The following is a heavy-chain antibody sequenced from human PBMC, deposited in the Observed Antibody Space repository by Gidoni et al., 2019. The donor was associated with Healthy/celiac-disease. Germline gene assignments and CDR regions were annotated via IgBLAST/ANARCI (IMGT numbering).Heavy chain of an antibody. CDR2: INPSGGST. CDR1: GYTFTSYY. Sequence: QVQLVQSGAEVKKPGASVKVSCKASGYTFTSYYMHWVRQAPGQGLEWMGIINPSGGSTSYAQKFQGRVTMTRDTSTSTVYMELSSLRSEDTAVYYCARDRGITVTTPYNWFDPWGQGTLVTVSS. D-gene: IGHD4-4*01. V-gene: IGHV1-46*01. J-gene: IGHJ5*02. CDR3: ARDRGITVTTPYNWFDP.